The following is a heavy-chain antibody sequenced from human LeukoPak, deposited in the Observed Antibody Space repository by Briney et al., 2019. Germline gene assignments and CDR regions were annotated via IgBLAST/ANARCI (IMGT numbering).Heavy chain of an antibody. CDR1: GGTLSSYA. Sequence: SVNVSCKASGGTLSSYAISWVRQAPGQGLEWMGWIIPIFGTANYAQKFQGRVTIPADKSTSTVYMELSSLRSEDMAVYYCARYYYGSGSSRDRPKIQWTEYNLFDPWGQGTLVTVSS. V-gene: IGHV1-69*06. D-gene: IGHD3-10*01. CDR2: IIPIFGTA. J-gene: IGHJ5*02. CDR3: ARYYYGSGSSRDRPKIQWTEYNLFDP.